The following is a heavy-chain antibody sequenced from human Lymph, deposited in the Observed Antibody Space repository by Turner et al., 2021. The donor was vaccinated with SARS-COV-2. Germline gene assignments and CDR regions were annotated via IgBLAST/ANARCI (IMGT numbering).Heavy chain of an antibody. D-gene: IGHD3-3*01. CDR3: AKDSRFLEWLLFGEFDY. V-gene: IGHV3-30*18. Sequence: QVQLVGSGRAVVQPGRSLILSCAASGSTFRNYGMHWVRQAPGKGLGWVAVRSYDGSNKNYAGSVKGRFTISRDNSKNTLNLQMNSLGAEDTAVYYCAKDSRFLEWLLFGEFDYWGQGTLVTVSS. CDR1: GSTFRNYG. J-gene: IGHJ4*02. CDR2: RSYDGSNK.